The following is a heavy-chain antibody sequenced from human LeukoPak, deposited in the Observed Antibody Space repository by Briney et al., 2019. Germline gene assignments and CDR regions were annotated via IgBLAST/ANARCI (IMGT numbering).Heavy chain of an antibody. V-gene: IGHV3-33*01. CDR3: ARAPILYYFDY. CDR2: IWYDGSNK. CDR1: GFTFSSYG. Sequence: PGGSLRLSCAASGFTFSSYGMHWVRQAPGKGLEWVAVIWYDGSNKYYADSVKGRFTISRDNSKNTLYLQMNSLRAEDTAVYYCARAPILYYFDYWGQGTLVTVSS. J-gene: IGHJ4*02. D-gene: IGHD2/OR15-2a*01.